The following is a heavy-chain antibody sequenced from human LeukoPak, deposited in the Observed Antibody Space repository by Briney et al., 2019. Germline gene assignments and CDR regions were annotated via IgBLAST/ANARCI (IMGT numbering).Heavy chain of an antibody. CDR2: IIPIFGTA. V-gene: IGHV1-69*06. Sequence: SVKVSCKASGGTFSSYAISWVRQAPGQGLEWMGGIIPIFGTANYAQKFQGRVTITADKSTSTAYMELSSLRSEDTAVYYCARERDYYGSGSSEAAFDIWGQGTMVTVSS. CDR1: GGTFSSYA. J-gene: IGHJ3*02. CDR3: ARERDYYGSGSSEAAFDI. D-gene: IGHD3-10*01.